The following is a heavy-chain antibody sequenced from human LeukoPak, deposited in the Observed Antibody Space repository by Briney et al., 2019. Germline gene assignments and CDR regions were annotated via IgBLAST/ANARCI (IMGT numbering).Heavy chain of an antibody. CDR3: ARARSSTSRYFSP. J-gene: IGHJ5*02. D-gene: IGHD2-2*01. Sequence: PSETLSLTCAVSGGSTSSGGYSWSWIRQPPGKGLEWIGYIYHSGSTYYNPSLKSRVTISVDRSKNQFSLKLSSVTAADTAVYYCARARSSTSRYFSPWGQGTLVTVSS. V-gene: IGHV4-30-2*01. CDR1: GGSTSSGGYS. CDR2: IYHSGST.